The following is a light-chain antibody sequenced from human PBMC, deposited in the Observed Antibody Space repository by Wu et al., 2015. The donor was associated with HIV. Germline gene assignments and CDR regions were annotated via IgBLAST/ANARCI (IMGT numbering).Light chain of an antibody. V-gene: IGKV1-5*03. J-gene: IGKJ2*03. CDR3: QQYNNFPMFS. CDR1: QSISSW. CDR2: QAS. Sequence: DIQMAQSPSTLSASVGDRVTITCRASQSISSWLAWYQQKPGKAPKVLILQASILKDGVPSRFSGSGSGTEFTLTINSLQPGDFATYYCQQYNNFPMFSFGQGTKLEIK.